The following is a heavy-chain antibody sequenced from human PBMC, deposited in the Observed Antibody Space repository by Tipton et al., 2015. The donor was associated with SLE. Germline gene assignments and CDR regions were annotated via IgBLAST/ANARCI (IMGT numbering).Heavy chain of an antibody. CDR3: ARMAAGKLPFDY. V-gene: IGHV4-59*01. CDR2: IYYSGST. D-gene: IGHD6-13*01. Sequence: LSCTVSGGSISSYYWSWIRQPPGKGLEWIGYIYYSGSTNYNPSLKSRVTISVDTSKNQFSLKLSSVTAADTAVYYCARMAAGKLPFDYWGQGTLVTVSS. CDR1: GGSISSYY. J-gene: IGHJ4*02.